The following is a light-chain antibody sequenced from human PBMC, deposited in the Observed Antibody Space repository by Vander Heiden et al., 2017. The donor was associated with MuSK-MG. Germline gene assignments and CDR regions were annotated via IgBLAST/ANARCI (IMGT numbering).Light chain of an antibody. Sequence: EIVLTQSPATLSLSPGERATLSCRASQSVSSYLAWYQQKPGQAPRLLIYDASNRATGIPARFSGSGSGTDFTLTISSLEPEDFAVYYCQQRSSWPPGPRTFGQGTKVEIK. CDR1: QSVSSY. CDR2: DAS. J-gene: IGKJ1*01. CDR3: QQRSSWPPGPRT. V-gene: IGKV3-11*01.